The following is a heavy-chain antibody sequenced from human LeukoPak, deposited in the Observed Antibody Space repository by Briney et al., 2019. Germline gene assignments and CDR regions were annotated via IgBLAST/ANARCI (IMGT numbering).Heavy chain of an antibody. D-gene: IGHD6-19*01. Sequence: SETLSLTCTVSGGSISSHYWSWIRQPPGKGLEWIGYIYYIGSTNYNPSLKSRVTISVDTSKNQFSLKLSSVTAADTAVYYCARGKEYSSGWSYYYYYMDVWGKGTTVTVSS. CDR1: GGSISSHY. CDR2: IYYIGST. J-gene: IGHJ6*03. CDR3: ARGKEYSSGWSYYYYYMDV. V-gene: IGHV4-59*11.